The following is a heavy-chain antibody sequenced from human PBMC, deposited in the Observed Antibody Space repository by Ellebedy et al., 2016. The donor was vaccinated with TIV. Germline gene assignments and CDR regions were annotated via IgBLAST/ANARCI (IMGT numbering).Heavy chain of an antibody. D-gene: IGHD1-20*01. Sequence: RESLKISCKVSGYSFTNYWIAWVRQMPGKGLEWMGVIYPGDSDTRYSPSFQGQVTISADKSISTAYLQWSSLKASDTAMYYCARQVTGTSSPDYWGQGTLVTVSS. J-gene: IGHJ4*02. CDR2: IYPGDSDT. CDR1: GYSFTNYW. CDR3: ARQVTGTSSPDY. V-gene: IGHV5-51*01.